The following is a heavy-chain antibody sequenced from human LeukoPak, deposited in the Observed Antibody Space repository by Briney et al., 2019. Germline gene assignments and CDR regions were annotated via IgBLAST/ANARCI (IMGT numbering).Heavy chain of an antibody. CDR2: IKSKTDGGTT. CDR1: GFTFSSYS. J-gene: IGHJ4*02. CDR3: ATSPYSNSY. D-gene: IGHD6-6*01. V-gene: IGHV3-15*01. Sequence: GGSLRLSCAASGFTFSSYSMNWVRQAPGKGLEWVGRIKSKTDGGTTEYAAPVKGRFTISRDDSKNTLYLQMNRLKTEDTAVYYCATSPYSNSYWGQGTLVTVSS.